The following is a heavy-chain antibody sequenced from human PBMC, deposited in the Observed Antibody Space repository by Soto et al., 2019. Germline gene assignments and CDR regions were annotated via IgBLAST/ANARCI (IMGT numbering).Heavy chain of an antibody. CDR1: GFTFSSYW. D-gene: IGHD3-22*01. CDR3: ARPQYYYDSGGYPRPYGMDV. J-gene: IGHJ6*02. Sequence: PGGSLRLSCAASGFTFSSYWMHWVRQAPGKGLVWVSRINSDGSSTSYADSVKGRFTISRDNAKNTLYLQMNSLRAEDTAVYYCARPQYYYDSGGYPRPYGMDVWGQGTTVTVSS. CDR2: INSDGSST. V-gene: IGHV3-74*01.